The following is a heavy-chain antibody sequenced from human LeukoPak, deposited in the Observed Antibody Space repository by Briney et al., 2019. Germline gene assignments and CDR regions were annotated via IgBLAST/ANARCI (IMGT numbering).Heavy chain of an antibody. Sequence: GASVKVSCKASGGTFSSYAISWVRQAPGQGLEWMGGIIPIFGTANYAQKFQGRVTITADESTSTAYMELSSLRSEDTAVYYCASTGVGATTLSFDYWGQGTLVTVSS. J-gene: IGHJ4*02. V-gene: IGHV1-69*01. CDR3: ASTGVGATTLSFDY. D-gene: IGHD1-26*01. CDR1: GGTFSSYA. CDR2: IIPIFGTA.